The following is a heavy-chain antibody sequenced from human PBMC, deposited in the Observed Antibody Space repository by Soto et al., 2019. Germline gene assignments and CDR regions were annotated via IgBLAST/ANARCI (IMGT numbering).Heavy chain of an antibody. CDR2: INHSGST. D-gene: IGHD3-16*02. CDR3: ASGTFGGVIVIPWFDP. V-gene: IGHV4-34*01. CDR1: GGSFSGYY. J-gene: IGHJ5*02. Sequence: PSETLSLTCAVYGGSFSGYYWSWIRQPPGKGLEWIGEINHSGSTNYNPSLKSRVTISVDTSKNQFSLKLSSMTAADTAVYYCASGTFGGVIVIPWFDPWGQGTLVTVSS.